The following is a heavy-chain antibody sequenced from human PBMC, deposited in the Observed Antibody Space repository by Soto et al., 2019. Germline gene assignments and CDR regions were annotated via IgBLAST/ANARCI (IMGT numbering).Heavy chain of an antibody. Sequence: GGSLRLSCAASGFTFSTYSMNWVRQAPGKGLEWVSYISSSSSTIYYADSVKGRFTISRANAKNSLYLQMNSLRAEDTAVYYCAKYSSGWYYPFDYWGQGTLVTVSS. D-gene: IGHD6-19*01. V-gene: IGHV3-48*01. CDR3: AKYSSGWYYPFDY. J-gene: IGHJ4*02. CDR2: ISSSSSTI. CDR1: GFTFSTYS.